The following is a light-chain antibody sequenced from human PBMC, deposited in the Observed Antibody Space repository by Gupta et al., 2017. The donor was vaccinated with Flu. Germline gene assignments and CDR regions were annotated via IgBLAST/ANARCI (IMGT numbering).Light chain of an antibody. CDR3: QKRSNWPPYT. CDR2: DAS. Sequence: DIVLTQSPGTLSLSPGERATLSCRASQSVGTYLAWYQQKPGQTPRLLIYDASHRATGIPARFSGSGSGTDXTRTISXLEPEDFAVYYCQKRSNWPPYTFGXGTRLEI. CDR1: QSVGTY. J-gene: IGKJ2*01. V-gene: IGKV3-11*01.